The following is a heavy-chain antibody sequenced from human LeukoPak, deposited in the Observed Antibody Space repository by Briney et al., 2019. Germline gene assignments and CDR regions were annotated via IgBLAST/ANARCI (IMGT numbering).Heavy chain of an antibody. Sequence: ASVKVSCKASGYTFTSYDINWVRQATGQGLGWMGWMNPNSGNTGYAQKFQGRVTMTRNTSISTAYMELSSLRSEDTAVYYCARGGRDYYDSSGYLSESDYWGQGTLVTVSS. CDR2: MNPNSGNT. D-gene: IGHD3-22*01. J-gene: IGHJ4*02. CDR1: GYTFTSYD. CDR3: ARGGRDYYDSSGYLSESDY. V-gene: IGHV1-8*01.